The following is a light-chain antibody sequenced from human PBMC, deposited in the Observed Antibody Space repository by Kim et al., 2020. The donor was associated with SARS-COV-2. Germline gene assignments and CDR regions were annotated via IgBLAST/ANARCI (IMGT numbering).Light chain of an antibody. CDR1: HSIGSW. V-gene: IGKV1-5*03. CDR2: NAS. CDR3: QQYNTESRT. Sequence: DIQMTQSPSALSASVGDRVTITFRSSHSIGSWLAWYQQKPGQAPNFLIYNASTLQTGVPSRFSGSGSGTEFTLTISSLQPDDVGTYYCQQYNTESRTFGHGTKVDI. J-gene: IGKJ1*01.